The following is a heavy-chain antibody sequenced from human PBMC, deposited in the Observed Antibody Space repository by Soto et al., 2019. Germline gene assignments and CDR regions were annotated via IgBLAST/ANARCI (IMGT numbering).Heavy chain of an antibody. Sequence: SETLSLTCTVSGGSISRHYWSWIRQPPGKGLEWIGNIFNSGSTSYNPSLKSRVTISVDRSRTQFSLQLSSVTAADTAVYYCATKPNGLYYFDYWGQGALVTVSS. V-gene: IGHV4-59*11. CDR2: IFNSGST. J-gene: IGHJ4*02. CDR1: GGSISRHY. CDR3: ATKPNGLYYFDY. D-gene: IGHD2-8*01.